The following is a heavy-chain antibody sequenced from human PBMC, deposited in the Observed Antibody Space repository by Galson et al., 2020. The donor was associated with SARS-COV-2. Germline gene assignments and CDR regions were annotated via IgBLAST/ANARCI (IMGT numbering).Heavy chain of an antibody. D-gene: IGHD7-27*01. CDR2: ISSSSSYT. CDR3: ARSPGEAGWRNYYYYYYMDV. CDR1: GFTFSDYY. Sequence: GGSLRLSCAASGFTFSDYYMSWIRQAPGKGLEWVSYISSSSSYTNYADSVKGRFTISRDNAKNSLYLQMNSLRAEDTAVYYCARSPGEAGWRNYYYYYYMDVWGKGTTVTVSS. V-gene: IGHV3-11*03. J-gene: IGHJ6*03.